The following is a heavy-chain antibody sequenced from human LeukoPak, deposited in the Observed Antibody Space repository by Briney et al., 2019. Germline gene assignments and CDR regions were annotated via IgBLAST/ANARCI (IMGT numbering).Heavy chain of an antibody. J-gene: IGHJ3*01. D-gene: IGHD1-26*01. CDR3: IKDMGFDLLKDAFDL. CDR2: ISWDGRNM. V-gene: IGHV3-9*01. CDR1: GFSLDDYA. Sequence: PGGSLRLSCAASGFSLDDYAMHWVRQAPGQGLVWVSSISWDGRNMAYAASVKGRFTISRDNAQNSLYLQMYSLKIDDTAFYYCIKDMGFDLLKDAFDLWGQGMLVTVSS.